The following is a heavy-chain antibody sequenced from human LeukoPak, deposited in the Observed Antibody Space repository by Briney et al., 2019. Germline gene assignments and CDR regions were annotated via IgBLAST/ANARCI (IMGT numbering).Heavy chain of an antibody. Sequence: NPSETLSLTCTVSGGSISSSNYHWGWIRQPPGKGLEWIGNIYYSGSTFYNPSLESRVTISVDTSKNQFSLKLNSVTAADTAVYSCARRPQRDGYFDYWGQGTLVTVSS. CDR1: GGSISSSNYH. J-gene: IGHJ4*02. D-gene: IGHD5-24*01. V-gene: IGHV4-39*01. CDR2: IYYSGST. CDR3: ARRPQRDGYFDY.